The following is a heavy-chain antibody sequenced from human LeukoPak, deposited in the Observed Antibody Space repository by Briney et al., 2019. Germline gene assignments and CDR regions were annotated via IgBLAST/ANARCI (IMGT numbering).Heavy chain of an antibody. CDR1: GGSFSGYY. Sequence: SETLSLTCAVYGGSFSGYYWSWIRQPPGKGLEWIGEINHSGSTNYNPSLKSRVTISVDTSKNQFSLKLSSVTAADTAVYYCARTPSPYYDRNGMDVWGKGTTVTVSS. D-gene: IGHD3-3*01. V-gene: IGHV4-34*01. CDR2: INHSGST. J-gene: IGHJ6*04. CDR3: ARTPSPYYDRNGMDV.